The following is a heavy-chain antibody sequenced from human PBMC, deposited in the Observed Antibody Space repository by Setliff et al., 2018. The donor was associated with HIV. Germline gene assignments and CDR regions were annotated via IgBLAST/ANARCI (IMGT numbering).Heavy chain of an antibody. V-gene: IGHV3-30*02. Sequence: PGGSLRLSCAASNFTFSFYGMHWVRQAPGKGLEWVAFTPNDGSYKNYADSVKGRFTISRDNSKNTLYLQMDSLRAEDTAVYYCAREDYYDSMTTNYYYYGMDVWGQGTTVTVSS. CDR3: AREDYYDSMTTNYYYYGMDV. CDR2: TPNDGSYK. J-gene: IGHJ6*02. CDR1: NFTFSFYG. D-gene: IGHD3-22*01.